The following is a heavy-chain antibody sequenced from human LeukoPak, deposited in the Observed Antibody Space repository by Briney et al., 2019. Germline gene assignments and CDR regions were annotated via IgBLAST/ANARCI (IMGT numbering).Heavy chain of an antibody. D-gene: IGHD6-13*01. CDR3: AKYSRPSSRVFDY. J-gene: IGHJ4*02. Sequence: PGGPLRLSCAGSGFTFSSYPMTWVRQAPGKGLDWVSTIDTSGSTDYADSVKGRFTISRDNSKNTLYLQMNSLRAEDTAVYFCAKYSRPSSRVFDYWGQGTLATVSP. V-gene: IGHV3-23*01. CDR1: GFTFSSYP. CDR2: IDTSGST.